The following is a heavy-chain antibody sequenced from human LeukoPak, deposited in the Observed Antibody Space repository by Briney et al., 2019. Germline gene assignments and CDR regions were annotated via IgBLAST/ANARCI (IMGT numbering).Heavy chain of an antibody. CDR2: ISPDGTST. V-gene: IGHV3-74*01. D-gene: IGHD3-10*01. Sequence: PGGSLRLSCAASGFTLSSYWMHWVRQAPRKGLVWVSRISPDGTSTYYADSMKGRFTMSRDNPQNTLYLQGNSLTVEDTAVYYCARAPGSNYGRFEYWGQGTLVTASS. CDR1: GFTLSSYW. CDR3: ARAPGSNYGRFEY. J-gene: IGHJ4*02.